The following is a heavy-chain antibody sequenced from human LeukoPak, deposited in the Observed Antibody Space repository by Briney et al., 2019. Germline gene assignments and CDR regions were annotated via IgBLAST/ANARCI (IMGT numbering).Heavy chain of an antibody. CDR1: GFTFDDYG. V-gene: IGHV3-20*04. J-gene: IGHJ4*02. Sequence: PGGSLRLSCAASGFTFDDYGMSWVRQAPGKGLEWVSGINWNGGSTGYADSVKGRFTISRDNAKNSLYLQMNSLRAEDTAVYYCARDQYCSGGSCYFSDERSDEVFDYWGQGTLVTVSS. CDR3: ARDQYCSGGSCYFSDERSDEVFDY. D-gene: IGHD2-15*01. CDR2: INWNGGST.